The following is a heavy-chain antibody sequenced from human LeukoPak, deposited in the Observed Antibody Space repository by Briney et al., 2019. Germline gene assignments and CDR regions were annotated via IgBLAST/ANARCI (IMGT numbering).Heavy chain of an antibody. CDR3: ARGGIQLWYPFYADDFDY. D-gene: IGHD5-18*01. V-gene: IGHV3-7*01. CDR1: GFTSSSYG. Sequence: PGGSLRLSCEASGFTSSSYGMSWVRQAPGKGLEWVANIKQDGSEKYYVDSVKGRFTISRDNAKNSLYLQMNSLRAEDTAVYYCARGGIQLWYPFYADDFDYWGQGTLVTVSS. CDR2: IKQDGSEK. J-gene: IGHJ4*02.